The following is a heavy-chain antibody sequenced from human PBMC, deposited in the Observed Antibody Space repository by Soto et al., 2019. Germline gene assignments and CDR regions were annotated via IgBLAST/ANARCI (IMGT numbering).Heavy chain of an antibody. CDR1: GGSFSGYY. J-gene: IGHJ3*01. Sequence: SETLSLTCAVYGGSFSGYYWSWIRQPPGKGLEWIGEINHSGSTNYNPSLKSRATISVDTSRNQLSLKLSSVTAADTAVYYCARSPTAVTTPRRDTFDVWGQGTMVTVSS. V-gene: IGHV4-34*01. CDR3: ARSPTAVTTPRRDTFDV. D-gene: IGHD4-17*01. CDR2: INHSGST.